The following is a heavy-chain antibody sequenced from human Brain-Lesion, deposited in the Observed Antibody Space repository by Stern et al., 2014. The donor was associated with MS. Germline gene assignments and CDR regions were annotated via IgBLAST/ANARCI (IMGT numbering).Heavy chain of an antibody. D-gene: IGHD3-22*01. J-gene: IGHJ4*02. V-gene: IGHV1-3*01. CDR1: GYTFIRYA. CDR2: INGVDDKT. Sequence: QVQLVQSGAEVKKPGASVKVSCKASGYTFIRYAMQWVSQAPGQRLEWMGGINGVDDKTKYSHKFQGRVTITSDTSANTVYMELSSLRSEDTAVYYCARDDHRDSSGHYAPFDYWGQGTRVTVSS. CDR3: ARDDHRDSSGHYAPFDY.